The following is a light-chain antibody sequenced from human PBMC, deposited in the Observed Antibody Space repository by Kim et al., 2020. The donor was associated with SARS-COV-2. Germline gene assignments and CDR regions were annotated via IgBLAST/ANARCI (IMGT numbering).Light chain of an antibody. Sequence: EIVMTQSPATLSVSPGERATLSCRASQSVSSNLAWYQQKPGQAPRLLIYGASTRATGIPARFSGSGSGTEFTLTISSLQSEDFAVYYWQQYNNWLGTFGQGTKLEI. CDR1: QSVSSN. CDR3: QQYNNWLGT. V-gene: IGKV3-15*01. J-gene: IGKJ2*01. CDR2: GAS.